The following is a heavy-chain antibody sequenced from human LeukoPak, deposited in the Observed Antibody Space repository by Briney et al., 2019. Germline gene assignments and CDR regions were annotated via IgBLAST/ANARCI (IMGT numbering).Heavy chain of an antibody. V-gene: IGHV3-30-3*01. D-gene: IGHD6-19*01. CDR3: AREEYSSEYFDY. CDR1: GFTFSSYA. J-gene: IGHJ4*02. CDR2: ISYDGSNK. Sequence: GRSLRLSCAASGFTFSSYAMHWVRQAPGKGLEWVSVISYDGSNKYYADSVKGRFTISRDNSKNTPYLQMNSLRAEDTAVYYCAREEYSSEYFDYWGQGTLVTVSS.